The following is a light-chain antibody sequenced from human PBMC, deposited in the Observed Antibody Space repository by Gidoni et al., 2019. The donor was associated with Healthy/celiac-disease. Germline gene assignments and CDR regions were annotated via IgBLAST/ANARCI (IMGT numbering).Light chain of an antibody. CDR1: QGISSA. Sequence: AIQLTQSPSSLSASVGDRVTITCRASQGISSALAWYQQKPGKAPKLRIYDDTSLESGVPSRVSGSGSGTEFTLTISSLQPEDVATYYCQQLNSYPPLTFGGGTQVEIK. V-gene: IGKV1-13*02. CDR3: QQLNSYPPLT. CDR2: DDT. J-gene: IGKJ4*01.